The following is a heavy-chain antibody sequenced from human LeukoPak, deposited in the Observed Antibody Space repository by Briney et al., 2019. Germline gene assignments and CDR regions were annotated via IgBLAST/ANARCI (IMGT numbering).Heavy chain of an antibody. CDR2: IDNDGHGI. Sequence: GGSLRLSCAASGFTFSGYWMHWVRQGPEKGLELVSRIDNDGHGILYADSVKGRFTTSRDNAKNTLYLQMNSLRFEDTAVYYCATGGGWIPSFGVVTHIDVWGKGTTVTVSS. CDR1: GFTFSGYW. CDR3: ATGGGWIPSFGVVTHIDV. V-gene: IGHV3-74*03. D-gene: IGHD3-3*01. J-gene: IGHJ6*03.